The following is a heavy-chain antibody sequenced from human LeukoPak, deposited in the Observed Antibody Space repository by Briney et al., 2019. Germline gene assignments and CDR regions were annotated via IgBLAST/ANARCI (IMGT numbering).Heavy chain of an antibody. V-gene: IGHV3-21*01. CDR1: GFTIRTFS. D-gene: IGHD1-26*01. CDR3: GRYGVVGATPDY. J-gene: IGHJ4*02. CDR2: SDINSGSM. Sequence: PVGSLTLSCAASGFTIRTFSKNWVRQPPGTGLECVSFSDINSGSMYYSDSVKGRFTISRDNTKNSLYLQMNSLRAEDTAVYYCGRYGVVGATPDYWGQGTLVTVSP.